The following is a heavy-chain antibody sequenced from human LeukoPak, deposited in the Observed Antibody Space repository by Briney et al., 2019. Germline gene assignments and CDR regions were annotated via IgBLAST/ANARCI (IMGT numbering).Heavy chain of an antibody. Sequence: PEGSLRLSCAASGFTFHSYAMTWVRQAPGKGLEWVSAISGSGGSTYYADSVKGRFTISRDNSKNTLYLQMNSLRVEDTALYYCAKGGGQWLASKTNWFDPWGQGTLVTVSS. D-gene: IGHD6-19*01. CDR1: GFTFHSYA. CDR3: AKGGGQWLASKTNWFDP. V-gene: IGHV3-23*01. CDR2: ISGSGGST. J-gene: IGHJ5*02.